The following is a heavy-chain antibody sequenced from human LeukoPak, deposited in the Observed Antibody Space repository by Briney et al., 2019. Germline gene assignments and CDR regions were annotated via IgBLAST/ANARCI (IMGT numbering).Heavy chain of an antibody. CDR2: IYYSGRT. V-gene: IGHV4-59*11. CDR3: AREFNYYYYYMDV. CDR1: GDSISSHY. J-gene: IGHJ6*03. Sequence: SETLSLTCTVSGDSISSHYWSWIRQPPGKGLEWIGYIYYSGRTNYNPSLKSRVTMSVDASKKQFSLKLSSVTAADTAVYYCAREFNYYYYYMDVWGKGTTVTVSS.